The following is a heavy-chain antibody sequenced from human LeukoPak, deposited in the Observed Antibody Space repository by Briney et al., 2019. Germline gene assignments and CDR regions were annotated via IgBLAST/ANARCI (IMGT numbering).Heavy chain of an antibody. CDR3: AKVSRYCSGGSCYYHPFDY. D-gene: IGHD2-15*01. CDR2: ISGSGGST. V-gene: IGHV3-23*01. J-gene: IGHJ4*02. Sequence: GGSLRLSCVASGFTFSSYAMSWVRKAPGKRLEWVSVISGSGGSTYYADSVKGRFTISRDNSKNTLYLQMNGLRAEDTAVYYCAKVSRYCSGGSCYYHPFDYWGQGTLVTVSS. CDR1: GFTFSSYA.